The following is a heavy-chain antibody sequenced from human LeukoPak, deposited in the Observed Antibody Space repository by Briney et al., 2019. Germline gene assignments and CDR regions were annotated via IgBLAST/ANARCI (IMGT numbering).Heavy chain of an antibody. CDR1: GFTVSSNY. D-gene: IGHD3-10*01. CDR3: ARDIYGMVRGGFY. J-gene: IGHJ4*02. CDR2: IYSGGST. V-gene: IGHV3-53*01. Sequence: GGSLRLSCAASGFTVSSNYMSWVRQAPGKGLEWVSVIYSGGSTYYADSVKGRFTISRDNSKNTLYLQMNSLRAEDTAVYYCARDIYGMVRGGFYWGQGTLVTVSS.